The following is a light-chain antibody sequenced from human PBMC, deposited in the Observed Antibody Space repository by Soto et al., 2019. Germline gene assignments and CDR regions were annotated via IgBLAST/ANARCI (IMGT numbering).Light chain of an antibody. CDR3: QQANSFWLT. V-gene: IGKV1-12*01. CDR2: TTS. Sequence: IQMTQSPSSVSAFVGDTVTITCRASQGVSSWLAWYQQKPGKAPKLPIHTTSNLQSGVPSRFSGSGSGTDFTLTISSLQPEDSATYYCQQANSFWLTFGGGTKVEIK. CDR1: QGVSSW. J-gene: IGKJ4*01.